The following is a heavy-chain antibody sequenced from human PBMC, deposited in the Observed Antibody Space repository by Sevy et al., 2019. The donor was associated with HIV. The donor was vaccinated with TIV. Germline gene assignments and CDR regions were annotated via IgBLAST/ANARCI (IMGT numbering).Heavy chain of an antibody. Sequence: GGSLRLSCAASGFRFNSYDMNWVRRAPDKGLEWVSSLRSVSTYIDYADSVKGRFSISRDNAKKLLYLQMNSLRAEDTTVYYCARVVGYDSGNYYKYHYDLDVWGQGTTVTVSS. J-gene: IGHJ6*02. V-gene: IGHV3-21*01. CDR2: LRSVSTYI. CDR1: GFRFNSYD. D-gene: IGHD3-10*01. CDR3: ARVVGYDSGNYYKYHYDLDV.